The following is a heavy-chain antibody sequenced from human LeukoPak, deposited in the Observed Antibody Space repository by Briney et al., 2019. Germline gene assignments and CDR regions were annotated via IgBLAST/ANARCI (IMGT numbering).Heavy chain of an antibody. V-gene: IGHV4-34*01. Sequence: SETLSLTCAVHGVSFGGYYWSWIRQSPGKRLEWIGEIRSGYTNYNPSLKTRVTISADTSENQLSLRLTSVTAADTAVYYCARMRCGHTDNRCYNYWGQGTLVTVSS. CDR1: GVSFGGYY. CDR3: ARMRCGHTDNRCYNY. J-gene: IGHJ4*02. CDR2: IRSGYT. D-gene: IGHD2-2*02.